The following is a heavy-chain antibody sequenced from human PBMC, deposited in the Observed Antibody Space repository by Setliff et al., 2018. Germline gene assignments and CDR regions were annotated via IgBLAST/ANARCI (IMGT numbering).Heavy chain of an antibody. CDR3: ARDNTIVGATDY. V-gene: IGHV4-61*02. Sequence: SETLSLTCAGSGGSISCGSYYWSWIRQPVGKGLEWVGRLHTSGSTNYNPSLKSRATISVDTSKNQFSLSLSSETAADTAVYFCARDNTIVGATDYWGQGTLVTVSS. CDR2: LHTSGST. J-gene: IGHJ4*02. CDR1: GGSISCGSYY. D-gene: IGHD1-26*01.